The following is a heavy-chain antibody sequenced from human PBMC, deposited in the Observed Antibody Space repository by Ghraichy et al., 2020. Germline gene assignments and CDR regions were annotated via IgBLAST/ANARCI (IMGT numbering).Heavy chain of an antibody. CDR2: ITSTGLTV. J-gene: IGHJ3*01. CDR1: GFTFSNYE. V-gene: IGHV3-48*03. CDR3: AIRHIAARRGAFDV. Sequence: GGSLRLSCGASGFTFSNYEMNWVRQAPGKGLEWLSFITSTGLTVYYADSVKGRFAISRDNARNSLFLQMDSLTADDTAIYYCAIRHIAARRGAFDVWGQGTIVTVSS. D-gene: IGHD6-6*01.